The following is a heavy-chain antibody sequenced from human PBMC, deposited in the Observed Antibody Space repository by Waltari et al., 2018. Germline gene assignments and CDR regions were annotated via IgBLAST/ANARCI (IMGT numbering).Heavy chain of an antibody. D-gene: IGHD3-22*01. CDR3: ARDRRGRSGYMDY. CDR1: GGSISRYY. Sequence: QVQLQESGPGLVKPSETLSLTCTVSGGSISRYYLSWIRQPPGKGLEWIGYIYYSGSTNYNPSLKSRVTISVDTSKNQFSLKLSSVTAADTAVYYCARDRRGRSGYMDYWGQGTLVTVSS. CDR2: IYYSGST. V-gene: IGHV4-59*01. J-gene: IGHJ4*02.